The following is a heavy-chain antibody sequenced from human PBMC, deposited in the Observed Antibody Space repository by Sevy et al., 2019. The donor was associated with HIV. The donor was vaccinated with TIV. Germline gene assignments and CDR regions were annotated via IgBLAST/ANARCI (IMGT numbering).Heavy chain of an antibody. CDR1: GYTFTDYW. Sequence: ASVKVSCKASGYTFTDYWIHWVRQAHGQGLEWMGRIKPSGGATNYARMFQDRITVTSDTSITTAYLELNYLSSDDTAVYYCARTIVSGTMVDIDYWGQGTLVTVSS. CDR2: IKPSGGAT. CDR3: ARTIVSGTMVDIDY. D-gene: IGHD1-26*01. V-gene: IGHV1-2*06. J-gene: IGHJ4*02.